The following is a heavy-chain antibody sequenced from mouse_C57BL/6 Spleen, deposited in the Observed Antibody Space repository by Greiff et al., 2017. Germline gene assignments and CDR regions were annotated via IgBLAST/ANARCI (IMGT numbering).Heavy chain of an antibody. J-gene: IGHJ2*01. CDR2: IDPNSGGT. CDR3: ARGLGFDY. V-gene: IGHV1-72*01. Sequence: QVQLQQPGAELVKPGASVTLSCKASGYTFTSYWMHWVKQRPGRGLEWIGRIDPNSGGTKYNEKFKSKATLTVDKPSSTADMQLSSLSSEGSAIYYCARGLGFDYWGSDATLTGSS. CDR1: GYTFTSYW.